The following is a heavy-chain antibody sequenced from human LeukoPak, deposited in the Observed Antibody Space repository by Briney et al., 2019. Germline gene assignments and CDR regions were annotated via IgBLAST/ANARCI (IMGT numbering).Heavy chain of an antibody. D-gene: IGHD3-22*01. J-gene: IGHJ4*01. Sequence: GGSLRLSCAASGFTFSSYAMHWVRQAPGKGLEWVAVISYDGSNKYYADSVKGRFTISRDNSKNTLYLQMNSLRAEDTAVYYCARDLTSDLSSGPPGYDYGSHGTLVTVCS. CDR1: GFTFSSYA. CDR3: ARDLTSDLSSGPPGYDY. V-gene: IGHV3-30-3*01. CDR2: ISYDGSNK.